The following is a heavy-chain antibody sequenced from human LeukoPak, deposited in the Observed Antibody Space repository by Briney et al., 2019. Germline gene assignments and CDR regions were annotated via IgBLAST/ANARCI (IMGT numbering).Heavy chain of an antibody. J-gene: IGHJ3*02. V-gene: IGHV3-21*01. D-gene: IGHD6-13*01. CDR2: ISSSSYI. Sequence: GALRLSCAASGFTFSRYSISWVRQAPGKGLEWVSSISSSSYIYYADSVKGRLTISRDNAKNSLYLQMNSLRAEDTAVYYCARDNSSSWYYAFDIWGQGTMVTVSS. CDR3: ARDNSSSWYYAFDI. CDR1: GFTFSRYS.